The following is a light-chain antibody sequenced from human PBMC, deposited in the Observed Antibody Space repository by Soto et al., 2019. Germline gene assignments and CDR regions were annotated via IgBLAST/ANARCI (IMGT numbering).Light chain of an antibody. J-gene: IGLJ1*01. CDR1: SRHSKYA. V-gene: IGLV4-69*01. CDR3: QTWGSGFQV. Sequence: QPVLTQSPSASASLGASVKLTCTLSSRHSKYAIAWHQKQPEKGPQFLMKVNSDGSHTKGDGIPDRFSGSSSGTERYLIISSLQSEDEADYYCQTWGSGFQVFGTGTKVTVL. CDR2: VNSDGSH.